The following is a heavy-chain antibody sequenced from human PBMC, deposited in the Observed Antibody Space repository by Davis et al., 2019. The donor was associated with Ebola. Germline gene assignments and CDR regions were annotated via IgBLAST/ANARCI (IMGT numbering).Heavy chain of an antibody. D-gene: IGHD6-13*01. CDR1: GGSISSGDYY. V-gene: IGHV4-30-4*01. CDR2: IYYSGST. CDR3: ARLCIAAAGVDYYYYGMDV. Sequence: SETLSLTCTVSGGSISSGDYYWSWIRQPAGKGLEWIGYIYYSGSTYYNPSLKSRVTISVDTSKNQFSLKLSSVTAADTAVYYCARLCIAAAGVDYYYYGMDVWGKGTTVTVSS. J-gene: IGHJ6*04.